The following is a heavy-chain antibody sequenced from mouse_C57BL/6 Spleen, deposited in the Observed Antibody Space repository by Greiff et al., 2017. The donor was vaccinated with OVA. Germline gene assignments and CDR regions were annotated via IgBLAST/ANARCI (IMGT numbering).Heavy chain of an antibody. V-gene: IGHV1-54*01. D-gene: IGHD1-1*01. Sequence: QVQLQQSGAELVRPGTSVKVSCKASGYAFTNYLIEWVKQRPGQGLEWIGVINPGSGGTNYNEKFKGKATLTADKSSSTAYMQLSSLTSEDSAVYFCARPQSYYYGSSDWGQGTTLTVSS. CDR1: GYAFTNYL. J-gene: IGHJ2*01. CDR2: INPGSGGT. CDR3: ARPQSYYYGSSD.